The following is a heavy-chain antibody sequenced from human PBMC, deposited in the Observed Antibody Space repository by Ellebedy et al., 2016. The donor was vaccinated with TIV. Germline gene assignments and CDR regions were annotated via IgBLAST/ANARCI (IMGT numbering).Heavy chain of an antibody. J-gene: IGHJ4*02. CDR3: ARDYNYEVHY. V-gene: IGHV1-18*04. CDR2: ISAHNGDI. Sequence: AASVKVSCKASGYTFTNYGISWVRQAPGQGLEWMGWISAHNGDIHLAQNFQGRLTLTTDTTTSTAYMELRSLRSDDTAVYFCARDYNYEVHYWGQGTQVTVSS. CDR1: GYTFTNYG. D-gene: IGHD5-24*01.